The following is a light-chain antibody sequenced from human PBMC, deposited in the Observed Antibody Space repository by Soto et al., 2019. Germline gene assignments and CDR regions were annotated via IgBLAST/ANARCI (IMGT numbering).Light chain of an antibody. CDR1: QSVSSSY. J-gene: IGKJ1*01. CDR2: GAS. V-gene: IGKV3-20*01. CDR3: QQYGSSQT. Sequence: EIVLTQSPDTLSLSPGEAATLSCRASQSVSSSYLAWYQQKPGQAPRILIYGASSRATGIPDRFSGSGSGTDFTLTISRLEPEDFAVYYCQQYGSSQTLGQGTKVDIK.